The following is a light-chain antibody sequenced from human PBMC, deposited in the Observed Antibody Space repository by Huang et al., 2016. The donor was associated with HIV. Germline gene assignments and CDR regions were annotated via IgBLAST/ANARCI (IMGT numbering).Light chain of an antibody. CDR3: QQLNSYPYT. Sequence: IQLTQSPSSLSLSVGDRVTITCRASQGISGYLAWYQPKPGTAPKLLIYAASTCQSGVPLRFSGGGFGTDFTLTISSLQPEDFATYYCQQLNSYPYTFGQGTKLEIK. CDR1: QGISGY. J-gene: IGKJ2*01. CDR2: AAS. V-gene: IGKV1-9*01.